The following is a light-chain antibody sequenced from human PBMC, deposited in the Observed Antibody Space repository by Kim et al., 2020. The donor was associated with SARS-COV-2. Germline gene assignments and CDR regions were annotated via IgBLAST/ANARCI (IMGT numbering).Light chain of an antibody. J-gene: IGLJ3*02. CDR1: SNNVGNQG. Sequence: QTATLTCTGNSNNVGNQGAAWLQQHQGHPPKVLFYRNNKRPSGISERLSASRSGNTASLTITGLQPEDEADYYCSAWDRSLRRWVFGGGTQLTVL. CDR2: RNN. V-gene: IGLV10-54*01. CDR3: SAWDRSLRRWV.